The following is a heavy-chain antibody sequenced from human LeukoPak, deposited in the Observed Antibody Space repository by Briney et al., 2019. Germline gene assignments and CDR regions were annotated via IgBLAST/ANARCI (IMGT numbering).Heavy chain of an antibody. V-gene: IGHV1-18*01. CDR2: ISSYNDYT. D-gene: IGHD1-26*01. CDR1: VYTFTSYG. CDR3: ARYPPEYSGSYYAIYYYGMDV. J-gene: IGHJ6*02. Sequence: SVKDSCKASVYTFTSYGMSGVRQAPGQGLEWMGWISSYNDYTNYAQKLQGRVTMTTDTSTSTAYMELRSLRSDDTAVYYCARYPPEYSGSYYAIYYYGMDVWGQGTTVTVSS.